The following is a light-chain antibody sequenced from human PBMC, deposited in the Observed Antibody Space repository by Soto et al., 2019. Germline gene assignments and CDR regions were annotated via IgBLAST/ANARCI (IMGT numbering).Light chain of an antibody. J-gene: IGLJ2*01. CDR2: AVS. CDR3: SSYTSSSTPL. V-gene: IGLV2-14*01. CDR1: SSDVGGYNF. Sequence: QSVLTQPASVSGSPGQSITISCTGTSSDVGGYNFVSWYQQHPGKAPKLMIYAVSNRPSGVSNRFSGSKSGNTASLTISGLQAEDEADYYCSSYTSSSTPLFGGGTKLTVL.